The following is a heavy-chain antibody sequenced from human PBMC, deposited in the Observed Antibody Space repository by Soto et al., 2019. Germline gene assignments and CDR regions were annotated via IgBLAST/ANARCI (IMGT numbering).Heavy chain of an antibody. Sequence: QVQLVQSGAEVKKPGASVKVSCKASGYTFTSYAMHWVRQAPGQRLEWMGWINAGNGNKKYSQKFQGRVTITRDTSASTAYMELSSLRSEDTAVYYCAREVDILTGYSYHFDYWGQGTLVTVSS. CDR1: GYTFTSYA. CDR3: AREVDILTGYSYHFDY. J-gene: IGHJ4*02. D-gene: IGHD3-9*01. CDR2: INAGNGNK. V-gene: IGHV1-3*01.